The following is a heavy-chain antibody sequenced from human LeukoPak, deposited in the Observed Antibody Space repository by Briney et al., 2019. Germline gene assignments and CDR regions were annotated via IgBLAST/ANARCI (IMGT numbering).Heavy chain of an antibody. J-gene: IGHJ6*02. Sequence: SETLSLTCAVYGGSFSGYYWSWIRQPPGKGLEWIGEINHSGSTNYNPSPKSRVTISVDTSKNQFSLKLSSVTAADTAVYYCARLLSLPGIAVVRQGYYYYYGMDVWGQGTTVTVSS. V-gene: IGHV4-34*01. CDR3: ARLLSLPGIAVVRQGYYYYYGMDV. D-gene: IGHD6-19*01. CDR2: INHSGST. CDR1: GGSFSGYY.